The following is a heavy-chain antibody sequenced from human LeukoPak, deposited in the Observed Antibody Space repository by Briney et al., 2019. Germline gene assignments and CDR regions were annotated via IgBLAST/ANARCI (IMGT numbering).Heavy chain of an antibody. CDR2: LRYSVNT. CDR1: DASISSSSHF. CDR3: ARHADSGFGELAFDF. V-gene: IGHV4-39*01. Sequence: SETLSLTCTVSDASISSSSHFWGWIRQPPGKGLEWIGSLRYSVNTYYNPSLKSRVTISVDTSNKQFSLQLSSVTAADTAVYYCARHADSGFGELAFDFWGQGTLVTVSS. D-gene: IGHD3-10*01. J-gene: IGHJ4*02.